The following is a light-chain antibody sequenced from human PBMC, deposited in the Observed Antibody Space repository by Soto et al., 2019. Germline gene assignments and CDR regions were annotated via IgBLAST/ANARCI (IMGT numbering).Light chain of an antibody. J-gene: IGKJ1*01. CDR3: QQYNNWRPGT. Sequence: EIVMTQSPATLSVSPGERATLSCRASQSVSSNLAWYQQKPGQAPRLLIYGASTRATGIPARFSGSGSGTEFTLTISSLQSEDFAVYYCQQYNNWRPGTFGQGTKVEI. CDR2: GAS. CDR1: QSVSSN. V-gene: IGKV3-15*01.